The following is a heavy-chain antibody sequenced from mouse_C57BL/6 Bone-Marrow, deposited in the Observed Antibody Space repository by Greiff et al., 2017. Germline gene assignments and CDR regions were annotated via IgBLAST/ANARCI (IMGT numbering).Heavy chain of an antibody. CDR3: ARHATRFAY. D-gene: IGHD1-1*01. V-gene: IGHV5-6*01. CDR2: ISSGGSYT. CDR1: GFTFSSYG. J-gene: IGHJ3*01. Sequence: EVMLVESGGDLVKPGGSLKLSCAASGFTFSSYGMSWVRQTPDKRLEWVATISSGGSYTYYPDSVKGRFTISRDNAKNTLYLQMSSLKSEDTAMYYCARHATRFAYWGQGTLVTVSA.